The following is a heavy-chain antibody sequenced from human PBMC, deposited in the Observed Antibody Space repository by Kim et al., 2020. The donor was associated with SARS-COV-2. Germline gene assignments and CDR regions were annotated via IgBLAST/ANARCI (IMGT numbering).Heavy chain of an antibody. V-gene: IGHV3-33*01. CDR3: SRDGDYCDYRRYFYMDV. D-gene: IGHD4-17*01. Sequence: GGSLRLSFEASGFTFSNYGMHWVRQAPCKGLEWVAVTWYDGNNKYYADSVKGRFTISRDNSKNTLYVQRNSLRAEDTAVYYCSRDGDYCDYRRYFYMDV. CDR1: GFTFSNYG. J-gene: IGHJ6*03. CDR2: TWYDGNNK.